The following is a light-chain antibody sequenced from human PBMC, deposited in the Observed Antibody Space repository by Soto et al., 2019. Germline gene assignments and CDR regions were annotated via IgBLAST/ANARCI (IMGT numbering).Light chain of an antibody. CDR3: QQYETFSGT. V-gene: IGKV1-5*01. CDR1: QSISSW. CDR2: DAS. J-gene: IGKJ1*01. Sequence: IQMTQSPSTLSASVGDRVTITCRASQSISSWLAWFQQKPGKAPKLLMYDASSLESGVPSRFSGSGSGTKFTLTIASLQPDDFATYYCQQYETFSGTFGPGTKVDI.